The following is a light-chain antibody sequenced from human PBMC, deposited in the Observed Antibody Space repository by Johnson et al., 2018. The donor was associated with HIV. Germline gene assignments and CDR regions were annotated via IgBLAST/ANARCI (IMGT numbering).Light chain of an antibody. CDR2: DNN. CDR1: SSNIGNNY. CDR3: GTWDSSLSAYV. J-gene: IGLJ1*01. V-gene: IGLV1-51*01. Sequence: SVLTQPPSVSAAPGQKVTISCSGSSSNIGNNYVSWYQQLPGTAPKLLIYDNNKQPSGIPDRFSGSKSGTSATLGITGLQTGDETDYYCGTWDSSLSAYVFGTGTKVTVL.